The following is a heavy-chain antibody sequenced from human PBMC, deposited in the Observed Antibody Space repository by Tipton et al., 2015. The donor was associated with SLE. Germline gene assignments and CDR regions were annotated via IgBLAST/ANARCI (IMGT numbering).Heavy chain of an antibody. D-gene: IGHD6-6*01. Sequence: SLRLSCAASGFTFSSYEMNWVRQAPGKGLEWVSYISSSGSTIYYADSVKGRFTISRDNAKNSLYLQMNSLRAEDTAVYYCARDSKLAAKDYWGQGTLVTVSS. CDR2: ISSSGSTI. CDR1: GFTFSSYE. V-gene: IGHV3-48*03. J-gene: IGHJ4*02. CDR3: ARDSKLAAKDY.